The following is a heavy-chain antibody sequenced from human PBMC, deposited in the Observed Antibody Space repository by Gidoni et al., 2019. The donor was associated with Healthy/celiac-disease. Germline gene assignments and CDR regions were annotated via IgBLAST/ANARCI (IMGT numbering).Heavy chain of an antibody. J-gene: IGHJ6*02. CDR1: GFTFRRYA. V-gene: IGHV3-23*01. CDR2: ISGSGGST. Sequence: EVQLLESGGGLVQPGVSLRLSCAASGFTFRRYAMSWVRQAPGKGLEWVSAISGSGGSTYYADSVKGRFTISRDNSKNTLYLQMNSLRAEDTAVYYCAKDQMVAAHYYYYGMDVWGQGTTVTVSS. D-gene: IGHD2-15*01. CDR3: AKDQMVAAHYYYYGMDV.